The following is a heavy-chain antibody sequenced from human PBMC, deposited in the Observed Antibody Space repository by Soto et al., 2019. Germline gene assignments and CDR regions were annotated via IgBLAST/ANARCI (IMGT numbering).Heavy chain of an antibody. Sequence: QVQLQQSGPGLVKPSQTLSLTCTVSGASISSDDYFWSWIRQPPGKGLEWIGYINYSGTYYNPSLQSRATISVDTSRNHFSLTLSSVTAADTAVYYCARDLAYCAAGSWYAKWGTWGQGTLVTVSS. J-gene: IGHJ5*02. CDR2: INYSGT. CDR1: GASISSDDYF. CDR3: ARDLAYCAAGSWYAKWGT. V-gene: IGHV4-30-4*01. D-gene: IGHD2-21*01.